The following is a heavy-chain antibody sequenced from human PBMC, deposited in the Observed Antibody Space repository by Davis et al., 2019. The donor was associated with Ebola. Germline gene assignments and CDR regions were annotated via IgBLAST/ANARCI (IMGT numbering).Heavy chain of an antibody. Sequence: PGGSLRLSCKGSGYGFTSYWIGWVRQMPGKGLEWMGILYPGDSDTRYSPSFQGQVTISADKSISTAYLQWNSLKASDSAIYYCARLPGQNSNWSRGATWYYGLDVWGQGTTVTVSS. D-gene: IGHD2/OR15-2a*01. CDR3: ARLPGQNSNWSRGATWYYGLDV. CDR2: LYPGDSDT. J-gene: IGHJ6*02. V-gene: IGHV5-51*01. CDR1: GYGFTSYW.